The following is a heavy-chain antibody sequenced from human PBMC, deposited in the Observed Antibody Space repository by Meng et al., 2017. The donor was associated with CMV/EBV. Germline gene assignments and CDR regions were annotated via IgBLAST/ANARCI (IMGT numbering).Heavy chain of an antibody. J-gene: IGHJ4*02. CDR3: ARDRNRNLDY. Sequence: GSLRLSCTVSGASITSSSYFWDWIRQPPGKGLEWIGSISYGGSTYYNSSLKSRVTISVDMSKNQFTLKLSSVTAADTAMYYCARDRNRNLDYWGQGTLVTVSS. V-gene: IGHV4-39*06. CDR1: GASITSSSYF. CDR2: ISYGGST.